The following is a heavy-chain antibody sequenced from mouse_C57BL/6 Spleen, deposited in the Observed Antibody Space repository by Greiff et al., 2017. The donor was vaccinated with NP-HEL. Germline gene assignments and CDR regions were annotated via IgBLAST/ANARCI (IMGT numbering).Heavy chain of an antibody. D-gene: IGHD1-1*01. CDR2: ISSGSSTI. Sequence: EVQLVESGGGLVKPGGSLKLSCAASGFTFSDYGMHWVRQAPEKGLEWVAYISSGSSTIYYADTVKGRFTISRDNAKNTLFLQMTSLRSEDTAMYYCARGDGSSPAWFADWGQGTLVTVSA. V-gene: IGHV5-17*01. J-gene: IGHJ3*01. CDR1: GFTFSDYG. CDR3: ARGDGSSPAWFAD.